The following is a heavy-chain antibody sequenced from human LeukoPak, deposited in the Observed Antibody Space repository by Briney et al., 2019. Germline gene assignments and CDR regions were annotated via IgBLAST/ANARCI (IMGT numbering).Heavy chain of an antibody. CDR2: IYENGGTT. CDR1: GFTFRSHA. J-gene: IGHJ4*02. Sequence: PGGSLRLSCVGSGFTFRSHAMSWVRQAPEKGLEFVSGIYENGGTTYYADSVKGRFSISRDNSKNTLYLQMNSLRAEDTAVYYCAREYSSSSVYDYWGQGTLVTVSS. V-gene: IGHV3-23*01. D-gene: IGHD6-6*01. CDR3: AREYSSSSVYDY.